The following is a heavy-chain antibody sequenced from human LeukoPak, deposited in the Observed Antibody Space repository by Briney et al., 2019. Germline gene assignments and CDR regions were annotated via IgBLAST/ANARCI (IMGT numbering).Heavy chain of an antibody. CDR3: AKISSSAESNFDY. CDR2: IWPDGSKK. J-gene: IGHJ4*02. CDR1: GFTFSTYA. Sequence: GGSLRLSCAASGFTFSTYAMHWVRQAPAKGLEGVAFIWPDGSKKYYADSVKGRFAISRENSKNTVYLQMNDLRPEDTALYFCAKISSSAESNFDYWGQGTLLTVSS. D-gene: IGHD6-25*01. V-gene: IGHV3-30*02.